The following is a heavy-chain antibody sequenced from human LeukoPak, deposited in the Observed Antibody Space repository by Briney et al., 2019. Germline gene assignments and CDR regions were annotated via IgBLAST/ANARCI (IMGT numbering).Heavy chain of an antibody. D-gene: IGHD2-15*01. CDR1: GGSINNYY. J-gene: IGHJ3*02. CDR3: ARGRYCSADICSGGDAFDI. CDR2: TYTRGST. V-gene: IGHV4-4*07. Sequence: PSETLSLTCTVSGGSINNYYWSWIRQPAGKGLEWIGRTYTRGSTNYNPSLKSRVTMSVDTSKNQFSLKLSSVTAADTAVYYCARGRYCSADICSGGDAFDIWGQGAMVSVSS.